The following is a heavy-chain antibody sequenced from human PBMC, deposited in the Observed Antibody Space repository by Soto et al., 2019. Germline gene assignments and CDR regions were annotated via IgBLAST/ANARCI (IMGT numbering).Heavy chain of an antibody. J-gene: IGHJ6*02. V-gene: IGHV1-8*01. CDR2: MNPNSGNT. CDR1: GYTFTSYD. CDR3: AREKTSYGMDV. Sequence: QVQLVQPGAEVKKPGASVKVSCKASGYTFTSYDINWERQATGQELEWMGWMNPNSGNTGSAQKFQGRVTMTRNTTISTAYMELSSLRSEDTAVYYCAREKTSYGMDVWGQGTTVTVSS.